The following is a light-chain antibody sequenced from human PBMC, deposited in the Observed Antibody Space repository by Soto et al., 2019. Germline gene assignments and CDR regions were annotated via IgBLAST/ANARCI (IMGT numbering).Light chain of an antibody. J-gene: IGKJ5*01. Sequence: EIVLTQSPATLSVSPGDSATLSCRASQSVSSNLAWYQQKPGQAPRLLIYGASTRATGIPDRFSGSGSGTDFTLTISRLEPEDFAVYYCQQYGSSPPITFGQGTRLEIK. CDR3: QQYGSSPPIT. CDR1: QSVSSN. V-gene: IGKV3-20*01. CDR2: GAS.